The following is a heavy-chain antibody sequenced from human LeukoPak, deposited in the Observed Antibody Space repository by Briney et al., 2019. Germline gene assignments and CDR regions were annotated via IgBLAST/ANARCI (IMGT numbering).Heavy chain of an antibody. V-gene: IGHV3-23*01. D-gene: IGHD6-19*01. CDR2: INANSGTT. Sequence: GGSLRLSCAASGFAFSFYAMSWLRQPPGKGLGWVSTINANSGTTPYAASVRGRFTISRDNSKNTLYLQVNTLRADDTATYYCAKPVSGGLAVTADWFHPWGQGTLVVVSS. CDR1: GFAFSFYA. CDR3: AKPVSGGLAVTADWFHP. J-gene: IGHJ5*01.